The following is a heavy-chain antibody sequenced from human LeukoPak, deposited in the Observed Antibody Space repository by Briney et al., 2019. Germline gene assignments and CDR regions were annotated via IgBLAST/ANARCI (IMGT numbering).Heavy chain of an antibody. V-gene: IGHV4-39*01. CDR2: IYYSGGT. CDR1: GGSISSRSFY. CDR3: ARQGVGKYNWNFLNWFDP. D-gene: IGHD1-7*01. Sequence: PSETLSLTCTVSGGSISSRSFYWGWIRQPPGKGLGWIGSIYYSGGTYYNPSLKSRVTMSVDTSKNQFSLKLTSVTAADTAVFYCARQGVGKYNWNFLNWFDPWGPGTLVTVSS. J-gene: IGHJ5*02.